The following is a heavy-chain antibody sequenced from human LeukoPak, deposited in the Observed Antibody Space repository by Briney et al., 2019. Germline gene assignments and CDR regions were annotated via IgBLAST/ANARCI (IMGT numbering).Heavy chain of an antibody. CDR1: GGSISSYY. D-gene: IGHD6-13*01. Sequence: SETLSLTCTVSGGSISSYYWSWIRQPPGKGLEWIGYIYTSGSTNYNPSLKSRVTISVDTSKNQFPLKLSSVTAADTAVYYCARHAGGIAAAGTRPFDYWGQGTLVTVSS. CDR3: ARHAGGIAAAGTRPFDY. J-gene: IGHJ4*02. V-gene: IGHV4-4*08. CDR2: IYTSGST.